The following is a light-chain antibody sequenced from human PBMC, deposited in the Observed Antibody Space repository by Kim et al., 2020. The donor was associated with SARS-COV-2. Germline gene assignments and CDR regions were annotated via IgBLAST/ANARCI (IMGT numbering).Light chain of an antibody. V-gene: IGLV4-69*01. CDR2: VNSDGSR. CDR3: QSLGKGVGV. Sequence: ASVRLTCTVSSGHNDDAIAWHQQQPEKGPRYLMKVNSDGSRTKGEGIPGRFSGSSSAAERYLIISGLQSEDDADYYCQSLGKGVGVVGGGTQLTVL. J-gene: IGLJ2*01. CDR1: SGHNDDA.